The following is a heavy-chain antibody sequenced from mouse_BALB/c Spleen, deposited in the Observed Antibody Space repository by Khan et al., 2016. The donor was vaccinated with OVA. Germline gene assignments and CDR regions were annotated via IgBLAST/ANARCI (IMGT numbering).Heavy chain of an antibody. CDR1: GYTFTSYW. J-gene: IGHJ1*01. CDR2: IYPSDSNT. Sequence: QVQLQQPGAELVRPGASVKLSCKASGYTFTSYWINWVKQRPGQGLEWIGNIYPSDSNTNYNQKFKDKATLTVDKSSSTAYMQLSSPTSEESAVYYCTRFITTGPYWYFDVWGAGTTVTVSS. D-gene: IGHD1-1*01. V-gene: IGHV1-69*02. CDR3: TRFITTGPYWYFDV.